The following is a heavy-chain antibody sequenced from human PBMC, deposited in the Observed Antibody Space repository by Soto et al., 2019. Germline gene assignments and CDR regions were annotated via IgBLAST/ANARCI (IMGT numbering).Heavy chain of an antibody. Sequence: QVQLVQSGAEVKKPGASVKVSCKASGYTFTGYYMHWVRQAPGQGLEWMGWINPNSGGTNYAQKFQGWVTLTRDTSLCPAYMELSRLRSDDTAVYYCARATPRGSGYYFYMDGWGKGTTVTVSS. D-gene: IGHD2-15*01. J-gene: IGHJ6*03. CDR2: INPNSGGT. CDR1: GYTFTGYY. V-gene: IGHV1-2*04. CDR3: ARATPRGSGYYFYMDG.